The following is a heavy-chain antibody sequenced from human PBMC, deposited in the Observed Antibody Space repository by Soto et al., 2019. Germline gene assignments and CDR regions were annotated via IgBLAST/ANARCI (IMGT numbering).Heavy chain of an antibody. D-gene: IGHD3-3*01. J-gene: IGHJ6*02. CDR1: GFTFSSYA. CDR3: ARDRITIFGVVIIPGYYYYGMDV. CDR2: ISYDGSNK. V-gene: IGHV3-30-3*01. Sequence: QVQLVESGGGVVQPGRSLRLSCAASGFTFSSYARHWVRQAPGKGLEWVAVISYDGSNKYYADSVKGRFTISRDNSKNTLYLQMNSLRAEDTAVYYCARDRITIFGVVIIPGYYYYGMDVWGQGTTVSVSS.